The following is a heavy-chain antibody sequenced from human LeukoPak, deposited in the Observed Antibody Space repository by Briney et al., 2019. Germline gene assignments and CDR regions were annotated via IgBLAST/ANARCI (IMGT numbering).Heavy chain of an antibody. Sequence: SETLSLTCTVSGGSISSSSYYWGWIRQPPGKGLEWIGSIYYSGSTYYNPSLKSRVTISVDTSKNQFSLKLSSVTAADTAVYYCTRALGYYGSYYYYMDVWGKGTTVTISS. CDR3: TRALGYYGSYYYYMDV. V-gene: IGHV4-39*07. CDR2: IYYSGST. D-gene: IGHD3-10*01. CDR1: GGSISSSSYY. J-gene: IGHJ6*03.